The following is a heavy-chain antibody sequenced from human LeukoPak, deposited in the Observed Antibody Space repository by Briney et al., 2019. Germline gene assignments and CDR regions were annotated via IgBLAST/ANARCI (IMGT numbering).Heavy chain of an antibody. J-gene: IGHJ4*02. D-gene: IGHD2-15*01. Sequence: PGGSLRLTCAASGFIFSDAWMNWVRQAPGKGLEWVGHIRSKADGGTPDYIAPVKGRFTISRDDSKDTLYLQMNSLNTEDTAMYYCTTRSPARYCSDGACYSSADSWGQRTLVTVSS. V-gene: IGHV3-15*07. CDR3: TTRSPARYCSDGACYSSADS. CDR1: GFIFSDAW. CDR2: IRSKADGGTP.